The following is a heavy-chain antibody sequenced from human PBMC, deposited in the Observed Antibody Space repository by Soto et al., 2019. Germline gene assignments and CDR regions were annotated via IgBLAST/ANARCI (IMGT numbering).Heavy chain of an antibody. CDR1: GFTFSTHA. Sequence: EVQLVESGGGLVQPGGSLRLSCAASGFTFSTHAMHWVRQAPGKGLEHVSAISRSGDSTFHANSVEGRFTISRDNSKNTLYPQMGSLRAEDMAVYYCARLGSGLDYWGQGTLVTVSS. D-gene: IGHD3-3*01. V-gene: IGHV3-64*01. CDR3: ARLGSGLDY. CDR2: ISRSGDST. J-gene: IGHJ4*02.